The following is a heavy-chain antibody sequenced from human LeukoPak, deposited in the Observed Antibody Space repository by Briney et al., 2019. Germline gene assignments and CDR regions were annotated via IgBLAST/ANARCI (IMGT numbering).Heavy chain of an antibody. CDR1: GFTFGSSA. Sequence: GGSLRLSCAASGFTFGSSAMSWVRQAPGKGPEWVSTFSRSGPDTYYADSVKGRFTIFRDNSKNTLYLQMNSLRAEDTAVYYCAKGSLGSWYYFDYWGQGTLITVSS. CDR2: FSRSGPDT. J-gene: IGHJ4*02. CDR3: AKGSLGSWYYFDY. V-gene: IGHV3-23*01. D-gene: IGHD1-26*01.